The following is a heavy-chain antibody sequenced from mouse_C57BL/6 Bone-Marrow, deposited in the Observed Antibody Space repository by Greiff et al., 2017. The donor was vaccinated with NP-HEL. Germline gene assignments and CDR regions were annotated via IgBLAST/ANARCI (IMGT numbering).Heavy chain of an antibody. CDR3: AKGLLSFAY. CDR2: IWRGGST. Sequence: VKLQESGPGLVQPSQSLSITCTVSGFSLTSYGVHWVRQSLGKGLEWLGVIWRGGSTDYNAAFMSRLSITKDNSKSQVFFKMNSLQADDTAIYYCAKGLLSFAYWGQGTLVTVSA. CDR1: GFSLTSYG. V-gene: IGHV2-5*01. D-gene: IGHD2-3*01. J-gene: IGHJ3*01.